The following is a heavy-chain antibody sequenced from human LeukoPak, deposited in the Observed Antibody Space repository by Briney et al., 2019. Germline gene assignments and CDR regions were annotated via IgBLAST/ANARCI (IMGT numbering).Heavy chain of an antibody. V-gene: IGHV4-34*01. CDR1: GGSFSGYY. CDR3: ARMSTSGPFFDY. D-gene: IGHD5/OR15-5a*01. Sequence: SETLSLTCAVYGGSFSGYYWSWIRQPPGKGLEWIGEINHSGSTNYNPSLKSRVTISVDTSKNQFSLKLNSVTAADTAVYFCARMSTSGPFFDYWGQGTLVTVSS. CDR2: INHSGST. J-gene: IGHJ4*02.